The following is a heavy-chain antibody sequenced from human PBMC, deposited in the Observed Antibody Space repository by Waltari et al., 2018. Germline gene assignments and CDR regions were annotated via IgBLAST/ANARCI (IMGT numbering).Heavy chain of an antibody. D-gene: IGHD2-15*01. CDR1: GYTFTGYY. V-gene: IGHV1-2*04. J-gene: IGHJ1*01. CDR2: INPNSGGT. Sequence: QVQLVQSGAEVKKPGASVKVSCKASGYTFTGYYMHWVRQAPGQGLEWMGLINPNSGGTNYAQKFQGWVTMTRDTSISTAYMELSRLRSDDTAVYYCARGGFRCSGGSCYSEYFQHWGQGTLVTVSS. CDR3: ARGGFRCSGGSCYSEYFQH.